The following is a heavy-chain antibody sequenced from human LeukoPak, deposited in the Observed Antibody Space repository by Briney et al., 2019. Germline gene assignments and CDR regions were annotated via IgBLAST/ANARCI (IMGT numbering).Heavy chain of an antibody. V-gene: IGHV3-7*03. CDR3: ATSRTSDY. J-gene: IGHJ4*02. CDR2: IKQDGSEK. CDR1: GFTFSSYW. D-gene: IGHD1-14*01. Sequence: GGSLKLSCAASGFTFSSYWMSWVRQAPGKGLEWVAIIKQDGSEKYYVDSVKGRFTISRDNAEKSLYLQMNSLRAADTAVYYCATSRTSDYWGQGTLVTVSS.